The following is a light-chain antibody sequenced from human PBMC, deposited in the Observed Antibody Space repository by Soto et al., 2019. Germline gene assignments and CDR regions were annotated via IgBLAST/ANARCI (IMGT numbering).Light chain of an antibody. V-gene: IGKV3-20*01. CDR3: QHYGGSVIT. J-gene: IGKJ5*01. CDR2: GAS. CDR1: QSVSSNF. Sequence: EHVLTQSPGTLSSSPGERATLSCRASQSVSSNFLAWYQLKPGQPPRLLMYGASSRATGTSDRFRGSGSGTDFTLTISRLEPEDFAVYYCQHYGGSVITFGQGTRLEI.